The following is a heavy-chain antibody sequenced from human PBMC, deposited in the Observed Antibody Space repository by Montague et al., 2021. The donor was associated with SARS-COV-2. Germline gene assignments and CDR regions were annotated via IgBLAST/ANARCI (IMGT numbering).Heavy chain of an antibody. CDR3: ASHPVFQQLYS. CDR2: FYYSGST. J-gene: IGHJ4*02. V-gene: IGHV4-59*12. Sequence: SETLSLTCTVSGGSISSYYWSWIRQPPGKGLEWIGYFYYSGSTNYNPSFKSRLSISGDTSKNQFSLEVTSVTAADTAIYYCASHPVFQQLYSWGQGTLVSVSS. D-gene: IGHD6-13*01. CDR1: GGSISSYY.